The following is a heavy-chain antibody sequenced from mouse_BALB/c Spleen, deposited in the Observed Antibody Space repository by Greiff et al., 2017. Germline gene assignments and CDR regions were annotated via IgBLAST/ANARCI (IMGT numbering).Heavy chain of an antibody. Sequence: DVQLQESGPGLVKPSQSLSLTCTVTGYSITSDYAWNWIRQFPGNKLEWMGYISYSGSTSYNPSLKSRISITRDTSKNQFFLQLNSVTTEDTATYYCARYGNKAYWGQGTLVTGSA. D-gene: IGHD1-1*01. CDR3: ARYGNKAY. CDR2: ISYSGST. J-gene: IGHJ3*01. V-gene: IGHV3-2*02. CDR1: GYSITSDYA.